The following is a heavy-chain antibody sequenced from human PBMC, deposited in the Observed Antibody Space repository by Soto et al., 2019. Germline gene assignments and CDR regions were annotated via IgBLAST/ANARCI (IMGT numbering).Heavy chain of an antibody. V-gene: IGHV5-51*03. Sequence: GECLKSAGKSSGYSFTSYWSGCVRQMPGKGLEWMGIIYPGDSDTRYSPSFQGQVTISADKSISTAYLQWSSLKASDTAMYYCARLTSSGIAVAGTGEWFDPWGQGTLVTVSS. J-gene: IGHJ5*02. CDR3: ARLTSSGIAVAGTGEWFDP. D-gene: IGHD6-19*01. CDR1: GYSFTSYW. CDR2: IYPGDSDT.